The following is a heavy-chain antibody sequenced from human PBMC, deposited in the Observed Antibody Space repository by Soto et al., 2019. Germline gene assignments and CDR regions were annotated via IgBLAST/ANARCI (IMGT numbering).Heavy chain of an antibody. J-gene: IGHJ6*02. CDR1: GGSFSGYY. D-gene: IGHD2-2*01. CDR3: ARGPRCINTSCSNDYYHFGLDV. Sequence: QVQLQQWGAGLLKPSETLSLTCAVNGGSFSGYYWSWIRQPPGRGLEWIWEINHSGRTNLNPSLRSRVRTSVDTSKNPFSLRLSSVTAADTAVYYCARGPRCINTSCSNDYYHFGLDVWGQGTTVTVSS. CDR2: INHSGRT. V-gene: IGHV4-34*01.